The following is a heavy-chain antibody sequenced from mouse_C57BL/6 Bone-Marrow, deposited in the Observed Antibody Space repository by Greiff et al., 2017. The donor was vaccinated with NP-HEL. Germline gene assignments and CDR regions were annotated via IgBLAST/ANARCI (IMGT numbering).Heavy chain of an antibody. D-gene: IGHD1-1*01. CDR1: GFNIKDYY. CDR3: TLTYYSGSRGWYFDV. J-gene: IGHJ1*03. V-gene: IGHV14-1*01. Sequence: EVQLQQSGAELVRPGASVKLSCTASGFNIKDYYMHWVKQRPEQGLEWIGRIDPEDGDTEYAPKFQGKATMTADTSSNTAYLQLSSLTSEDTAVYYCTLTYYSGSRGWYFDVWGTGTTVTVSS. CDR2: IDPEDGDT.